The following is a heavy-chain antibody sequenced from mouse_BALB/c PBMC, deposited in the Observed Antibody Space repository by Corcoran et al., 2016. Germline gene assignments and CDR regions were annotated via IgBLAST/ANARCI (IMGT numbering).Heavy chain of an antibody. CDR1: GYTFTDYN. CDR2: INPRSRGT. CDR3: ARWCITTFDY. D-gene: IGHD1-1*01. V-gene: IGHV1-18*01. Sequence: EVLLQQSGPELVKPGASGKITGKAAGYTFTDYNMDWVKQSHGKSLEWIGDINPRSRGTIYNQTFEGRATLTVDKSSSTAYMELRSLTSEDTAVYYCARWCITTFDYWGQGTTVTVSS. J-gene: IGHJ2*01.